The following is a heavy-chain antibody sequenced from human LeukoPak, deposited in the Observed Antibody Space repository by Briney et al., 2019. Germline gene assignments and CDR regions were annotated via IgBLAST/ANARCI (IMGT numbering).Heavy chain of an antibody. CDR2: ISYDGSNK. D-gene: IGHD1-26*01. CDR1: GFTFSSYG. J-gene: IGHJ5*02. V-gene: IGHV3-30*18. CDR3: AKGGVVGATYDP. Sequence: GGSLRLSCAASGFTFSSYGMHWVRQAPGKGLEWVAVISYDGSNKYYADSVKGRLTISRDNSKNTLYLQMNSLRAEDTAVYYCAKGGVVGATYDPWGQGTLVTVSS.